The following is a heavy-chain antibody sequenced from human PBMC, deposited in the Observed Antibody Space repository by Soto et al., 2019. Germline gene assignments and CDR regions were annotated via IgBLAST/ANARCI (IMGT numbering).Heavy chain of an antibody. Sequence: QVQLVQSGAEVKKPGSSVKVSCKASGGTFSSYTISWVRQAPGQGLEWMGRIIPILGIANYAQKFQCRVTITADKSTSTAYMELSSLRSEDTAVYYCARDREGIAAAGSWGQGTLVTVSS. D-gene: IGHD6-13*01. CDR2: IIPILGIA. CDR3: ARDREGIAAAGS. CDR1: GGTFSSYT. V-gene: IGHV1-69*08. J-gene: IGHJ5*02.